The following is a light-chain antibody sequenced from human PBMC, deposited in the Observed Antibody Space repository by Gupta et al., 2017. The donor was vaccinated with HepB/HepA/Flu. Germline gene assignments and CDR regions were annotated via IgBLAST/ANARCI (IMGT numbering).Light chain of an antibody. CDR3: QQYGSSPGT. CDR1: QGVSSSY. Sequence: EIVLTQAPGTLSSSPGERATLSCRASQGVSSSYLAWYQQKPGQAPRLLIYGAASKATGSPDRCSGSGSGTDFTLTISRLEPEDSAVYYCQQYGSSPGTFGGGTKVEIK. V-gene: IGKV3-20*01. J-gene: IGKJ4*01. CDR2: GAA.